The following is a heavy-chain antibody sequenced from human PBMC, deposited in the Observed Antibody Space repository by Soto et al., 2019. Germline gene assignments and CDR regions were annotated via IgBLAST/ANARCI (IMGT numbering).Heavy chain of an antibody. CDR1: GCTLSGSG. CDR3: NIHYYDSSGYYEPIDY. CDR2: IRSKANSYAT. J-gene: IGHJ4*02. D-gene: IGHD3-22*01. V-gene: IGHV3-73*02. Sequence: EVQLVESGGGLVQPGGSLKLSCAASGCTLSGSGVHWVRQASGKGLEWVGRIRSKANSYATVYAASVKGRFTISRDDSKNTAYLQMNSLKTEDTAVYYCNIHYYDSSGYYEPIDYWGQGTLVTVSS.